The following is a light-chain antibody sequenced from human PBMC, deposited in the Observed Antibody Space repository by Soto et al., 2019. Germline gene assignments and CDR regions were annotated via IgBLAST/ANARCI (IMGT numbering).Light chain of an antibody. CDR1: QSLRHSNGNYY. CDR3: MQSLQAPRT. J-gene: IGKJ2*01. Sequence: DIVMTQSPLSLPVTPGEPASISCRSSQSLRHSNGNYYLEWYLQKPGQSPQLLIYLGSNRASGVPDRFSGSGSGTDSTLKISSVEAEDIGVYYCMQSLQAPRTFGQGTKLEIK. CDR2: LGS. V-gene: IGKV2-28*01.